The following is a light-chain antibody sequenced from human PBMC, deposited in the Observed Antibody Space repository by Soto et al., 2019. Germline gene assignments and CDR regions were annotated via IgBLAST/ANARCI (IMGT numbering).Light chain of an antibody. J-gene: IGKJ1*01. CDR1: QSVSSNF. CDR3: QQYETSPRT. CDR2: GAS. V-gene: IGKV3-20*01. Sequence: EIVLTQSPGTLSLSPGERATLXXRASQSVSSNFLDWYQQKPGQAPRVXIYGASSRATGIPDRFSGSGSGTDFTLTISRLEPEDFAVYYCQQYETSPRTFGQGTKVDIK.